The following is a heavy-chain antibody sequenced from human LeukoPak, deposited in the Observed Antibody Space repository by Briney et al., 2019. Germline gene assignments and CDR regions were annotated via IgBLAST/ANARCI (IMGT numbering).Heavy chain of an antibody. CDR2: INHSGST. V-gene: IGHV4-39*07. CDR1: GGSISSSSYS. CDR3: ARVRHYYDSSGYYDRLDFDY. Sequence: PSETLSLTCTVSGGSISSSSYSWGWIRQPPGKGLEWIGEINHSGSTNYNPSLKSRVTISVDTSKNQFSLKLSSVTAADTAVYYCARVRHYYDSSGYYDRLDFDYWGQGTLVTVSS. D-gene: IGHD3-22*01. J-gene: IGHJ4*02.